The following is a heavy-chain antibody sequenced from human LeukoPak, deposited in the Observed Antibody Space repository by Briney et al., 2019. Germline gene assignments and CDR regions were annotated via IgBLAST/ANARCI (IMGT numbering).Heavy chain of an antibody. CDR2: IKQDGSEK. V-gene: IGHV3-7*05. J-gene: IGHJ4*02. CDR1: GFTFSNYW. Sequence: AGGSLRLSCAASGFTFSNYWMTWVRQAPGKGLEWVANIKQDGSEKYYVDSVKGRFTISRDNAKNSLYLQMNRLRAEDTAVYHCARTRLGGYYGYYFDYWGQGSLVTVSS. CDR3: ARTRLGGYYGYYFDY. D-gene: IGHD3-22*01.